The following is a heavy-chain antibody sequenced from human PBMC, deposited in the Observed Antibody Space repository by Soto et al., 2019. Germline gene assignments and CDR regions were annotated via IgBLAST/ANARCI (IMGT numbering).Heavy chain of an antibody. CDR3: ARGQATVTMMGKYFDY. V-gene: IGHV3-33*01. Sequence: PGGSLRLSCAASGFTFSAYDMHWVRQAPGKGLEWVAVIWYDGTNKYYADSVKGRFTISRDNSKNTLYLQMNSLRAEDTAVYYCARGQATVTMMGKYFDYWGQGTLVTVSS. CDR2: IWYDGTNK. D-gene: IGHD4-17*01. CDR1: GFTFSAYD. J-gene: IGHJ4*02.